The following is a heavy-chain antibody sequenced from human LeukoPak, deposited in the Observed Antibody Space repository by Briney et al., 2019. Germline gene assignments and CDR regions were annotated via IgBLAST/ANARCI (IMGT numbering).Heavy chain of an antibody. D-gene: IGHD2-21*02. CDR3: ACTTCGGDCYSEY. CDR2: IYSGGRT. Sequence: PGGSLRLSCAASGFTVSSNYMSWVRQAPGKGLEWVSVIYSGGRTYYADSVKGRFTISRDNSKNTLYLQMNSLRAEDTAVYYCACTTCGGDCYSEYWGQGAQVTVSS. J-gene: IGHJ4*02. CDR1: GFTVSSNY. V-gene: IGHV3-53*01.